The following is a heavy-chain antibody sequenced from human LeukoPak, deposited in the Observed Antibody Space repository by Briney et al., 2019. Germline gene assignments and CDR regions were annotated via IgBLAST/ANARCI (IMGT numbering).Heavy chain of an antibody. CDR3: AKLPYYDFWSGYYTLDY. D-gene: IGHD3-3*01. CDR1: GFTFSSYG. Sequence: GGSLRLSCAASGFTFSSYGMHWVRQAPGKGLEWVAVIWYDGSNKYYADSVKGRFTISRDNSKNTLYLQMNSLRAEDTAVYYCAKLPYYDFWSGYYTLDYWGQGTLVTVSS. V-gene: IGHV3-33*06. CDR2: IWYDGSNK. J-gene: IGHJ4*02.